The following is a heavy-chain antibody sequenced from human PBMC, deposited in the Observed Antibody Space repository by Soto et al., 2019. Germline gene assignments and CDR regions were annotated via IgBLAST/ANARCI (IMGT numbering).Heavy chain of an antibody. CDR2: INTDGSST. CDR3: AREPPRRAWAGATAY. J-gene: IGHJ4*02. Sequence: EVQLVESGGGLVQPGGSLRLSCAASGFTFSSYWMHWARQAPGKGLVWVSRINTDGSSTSYADSVKGRFTISRDNAENTLYLQMNSLRVEDTAIYYCAREPPRRAWAGATAYWGKGTLVTASS. D-gene: IGHD1-26*01. CDR1: GFTFSSYW. V-gene: IGHV3-74*01.